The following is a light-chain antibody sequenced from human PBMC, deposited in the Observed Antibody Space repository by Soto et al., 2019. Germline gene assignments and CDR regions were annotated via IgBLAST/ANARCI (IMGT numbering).Light chain of an antibody. CDR3: SSYIASSTLI. J-gene: IGLJ2*01. CDR2: EVT. CDR1: TSDVGGYNY. V-gene: IGLV2-14*01. Sequence: QSALTQPASVSGSPGQSITISCTGTTSDVGGYNYVSWYQQHPGKAPKLMIYEVTNRPSGVSNRFSGSKSGNTASLTISGLQAEDEDDYYCSSYIASSTLIFGGGTKLTVL.